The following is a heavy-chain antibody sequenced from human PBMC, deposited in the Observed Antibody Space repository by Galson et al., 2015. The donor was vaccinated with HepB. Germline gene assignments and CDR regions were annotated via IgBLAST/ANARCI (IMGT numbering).Heavy chain of an antibody. D-gene: IGHD6-19*01. V-gene: IGHV4-34*01. J-gene: IGHJ4*02. Sequence: ETLSLTCAVYGGSFSGYYWSWIRQPPGKGLEWIGEINHSGSTNYNPSLKSRVTISVDTSKNQFSLKLSSVTAADTAVYYCARRSHQQWLVRGSFDYWGQGTLVTVSS. CDR3: ARRSHQQWLVRGSFDY. CDR2: INHSGST. CDR1: GGSFSGYY.